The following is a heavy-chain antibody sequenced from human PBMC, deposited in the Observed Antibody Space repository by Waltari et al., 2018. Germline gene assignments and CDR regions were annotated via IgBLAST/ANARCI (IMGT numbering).Heavy chain of an antibody. Sequence: QVQLQQWGAGLLKPSETLSLTCAVYGGSFSGYYWRWIRQPPGKGLEWIGEINHSGSTNYNPSLKSRVTISVDTSKNQFSLKLSSVTAADTAVYYCARAYDSSGYPTYYFDYWGQGTLVTVSS. CDR2: INHSGST. CDR3: ARAYDSSGYPTYYFDY. J-gene: IGHJ4*02. D-gene: IGHD3-22*01. CDR1: GGSFSGYY. V-gene: IGHV4-34*01.